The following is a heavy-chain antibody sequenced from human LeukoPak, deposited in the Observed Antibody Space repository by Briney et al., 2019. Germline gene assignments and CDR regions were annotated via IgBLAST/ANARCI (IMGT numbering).Heavy chain of an antibody. D-gene: IGHD2-2*02. J-gene: IGHJ4*02. Sequence: ASVKVSCKASGYTFTSYYMHWVRQAPGQGLEWMGIINPSGGSTSYAQKFQGRVTMTRDTSTSTVYMELRSLRSDDTAVYYCARVWKYCSSTSCYRVPDYWGQGTLVTVSS. CDR3: ARVWKYCSSTSCYRVPDY. CDR2: INPSGGST. V-gene: IGHV1-46*01. CDR1: GYTFTSYY.